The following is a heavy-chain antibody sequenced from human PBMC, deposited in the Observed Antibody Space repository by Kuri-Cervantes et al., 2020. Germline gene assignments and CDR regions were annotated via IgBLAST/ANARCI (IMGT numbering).Heavy chain of an antibody. J-gene: IGHJ4*02. CDR2: IKQEGSQK. CDR1: GFTFSSHW. Sequence: GRSLRLSCVASGFTFSSHWMNWVRQAPGKGLEWVANIKQEGSQKFYVDSVKGRFTISRDNAKNSLYLQMNSLRAEDTAVYYCCDGGYWGQGTLVTVSS. D-gene: IGHD2-21*01. V-gene: IGHV3-7*01. CDR3: CDGGY.